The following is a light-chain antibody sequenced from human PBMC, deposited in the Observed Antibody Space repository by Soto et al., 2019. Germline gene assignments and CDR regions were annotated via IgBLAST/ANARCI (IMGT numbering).Light chain of an antibody. Sequence: EIVLTQSPGTLSLSPGERATLSCRASQSVSSSYLAWYQQKPGQAPRLLIYGASSRATGIPDRFSGSGSGTDFTLTISRLEPEDSAVYYCQQYGSSPWTFGQGTKV. CDR3: QQYGSSPWT. CDR1: QSVSSSY. J-gene: IGKJ1*01. V-gene: IGKV3-20*01. CDR2: GAS.